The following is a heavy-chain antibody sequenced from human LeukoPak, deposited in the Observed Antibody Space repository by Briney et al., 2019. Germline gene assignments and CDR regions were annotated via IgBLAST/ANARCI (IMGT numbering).Heavy chain of an antibody. V-gene: IGHV3-23*01. D-gene: IGHD6-13*01. CDR1: GFTLRSYG. CDR2: ISGSGGST. Sequence: GGSLRLSCAASGFTLRSYGMSWVRQAPGRGVEGVSAISGSGGSTYYADSVKGRFTISRDNSKNTLYLQMNSLRAEDTAVYYCAKANAARGSSSSHWFDPWGQGTLVTVSS. CDR3: AKANAARGSSSSHWFDP. J-gene: IGHJ5*02.